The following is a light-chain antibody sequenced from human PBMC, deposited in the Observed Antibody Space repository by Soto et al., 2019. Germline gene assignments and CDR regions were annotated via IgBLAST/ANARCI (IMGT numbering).Light chain of an antibody. CDR2: SNN. CDR3: AAWDDSLSGTSV. CDR1: SSNIGSNY. J-gene: IGLJ1*01. Sequence: QSVLTQPPSASGTPGQRVTISCSGSSSNIGSNYVYWYQQLPGTAPKLLIYSNNQRPSGVPDRFSGSKSVTSASLAISGLRSEDEADSYCAAWDDSLSGTSVFGTGTKVTVL. V-gene: IGLV1-47*02.